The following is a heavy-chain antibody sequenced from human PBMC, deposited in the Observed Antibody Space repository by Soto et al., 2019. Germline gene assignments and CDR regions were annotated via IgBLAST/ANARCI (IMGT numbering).Heavy chain of an antibody. V-gene: IGHV3-48*01. CDR1: GFTFSSYS. J-gene: IGHJ3*02. D-gene: IGHD3-22*01. Sequence: GGSLRLSCAASGFTFSSYSMNWVRQAPGKGLEWVSYISSSSSTIYYADSVKGRFTISRDNAKNSLYLQMNSLRAEDTAVYYCARDITMIVVVKGAFDSWGQGTMVTVSS. CDR3: ARDITMIVVVKGAFDS. CDR2: ISSSSSTI.